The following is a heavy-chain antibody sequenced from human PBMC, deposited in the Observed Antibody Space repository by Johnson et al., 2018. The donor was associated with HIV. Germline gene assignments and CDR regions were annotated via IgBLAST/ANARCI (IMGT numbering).Heavy chain of an antibody. D-gene: IGHD6-13*01. CDR1: GFTVSSNY. Sequence: VQLVESGGALVQPGGSLRLSCAASGFTVSSNYMSWVRQAPGKGLEWVSAIYSGGSTYYADSVKGRFTISSDNSKNTLYLQINGLRAEDTAFYYCARGKGAAAGLDAFDIWGQGTMVTVSS. CDR3: ARGKGAAAGLDAFDI. V-gene: IGHV3-66*01. J-gene: IGHJ3*02. CDR2: IYSGGST.